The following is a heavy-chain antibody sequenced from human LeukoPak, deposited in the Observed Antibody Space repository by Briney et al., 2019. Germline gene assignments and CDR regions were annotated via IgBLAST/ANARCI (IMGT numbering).Heavy chain of an antibody. CDR3: ARDFGTLWYSSSSDYYGMDV. V-gene: IGHV1-18*01. D-gene: IGHD6-6*01. J-gene: IGHJ6*02. CDR1: GYTFTSYG. Sequence: PWASVKVSCKASGYTFTSYGISWVRQAPGQGLEWMGWISAYNGNTNYAQKLQGRVTMTTDTSTSTAYMELRSLRSDDTAVYYCARDFGTLWYSSSSDYYGMDVWGQGTTVTVSS. CDR2: ISAYNGNT.